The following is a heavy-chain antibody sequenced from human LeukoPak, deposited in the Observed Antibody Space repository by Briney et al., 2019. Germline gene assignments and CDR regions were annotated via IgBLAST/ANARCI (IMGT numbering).Heavy chain of an antibody. J-gene: IGHJ4*02. Sequence: GGSLRLSCVGSGFSSNNYAMSWVRQAPGKGLEWVSSLSGSGGSTQYADSVKGRFSISRDNSKNTLFLQMNSLRAEDTAVYYCAKSSYYDSSGYYREYYFDYWGQGMLVTVSS. CDR2: LSGSGGST. D-gene: IGHD3-22*01. V-gene: IGHV3-23*01. CDR3: AKSSYYDSSGYYREYYFDY. CDR1: GFSSNNYA.